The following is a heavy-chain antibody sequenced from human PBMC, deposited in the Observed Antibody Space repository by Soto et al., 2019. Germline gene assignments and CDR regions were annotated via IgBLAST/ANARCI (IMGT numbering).Heavy chain of an antibody. Sequence: ASVKVSCKASGFTFTSSAVQWVRQARGQRLEWIGWIVVGSGNTNYAQKFQERVTITRDMSTSTAYMELSSLRSEDTAVYYCAAPYCSGGSCYPYAFDIWGQGTMVTVSS. CDR3: AAPYCSGGSCYPYAFDI. V-gene: IGHV1-58*01. CDR1: GFTFTSSA. CDR2: IVVGSGNT. D-gene: IGHD2-15*01. J-gene: IGHJ3*02.